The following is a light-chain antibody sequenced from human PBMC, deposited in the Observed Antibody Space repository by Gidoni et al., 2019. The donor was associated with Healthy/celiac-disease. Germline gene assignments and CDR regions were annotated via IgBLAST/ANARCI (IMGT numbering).Light chain of an antibody. CDR2: DAS. CDR1: QDISNY. J-gene: IGKJ2*01. CDR3: QQYDNPVT. V-gene: IGKV1-33*01. Sequence: DIQMTQSPSSPSASVGDRVTITCQASQDISNYLNWYQQKPGKAPKLLIYDASNLETGVPSRFSGSGSGTDFTFTISSLQPEDIATYYCQQYDNPVTFGQXTKLEIK.